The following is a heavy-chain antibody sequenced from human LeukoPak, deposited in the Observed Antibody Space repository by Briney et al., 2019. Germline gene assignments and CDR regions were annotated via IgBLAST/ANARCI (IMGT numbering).Heavy chain of an antibody. Sequence: GGSLRLSCAASGFTFSNYVMSWVRQAPGKGLEWVSGISGSGGSTNYADSVKGRFTISRDNSKNMLFLQINSLRGEDTAVYYCIAGGWSIDAFEMWGQGTTVTVSS. J-gene: IGHJ3*02. CDR3: IAGGWSIDAFEM. V-gene: IGHV3-23*01. CDR1: GFTFSNYV. D-gene: IGHD6-19*01. CDR2: ISGSGGST.